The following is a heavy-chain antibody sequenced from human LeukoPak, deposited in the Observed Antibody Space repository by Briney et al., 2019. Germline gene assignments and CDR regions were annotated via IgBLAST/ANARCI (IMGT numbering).Heavy chain of an antibody. CDR2: IRSDGTI. J-gene: IGHJ3*02. D-gene: IGHD3-9*01. CDR1: GFTFSSYG. Sequence: PGRSLRLSCAASGFTFSSYGMNWVRKAPGKGLEWVSHIRSDGTITYADSVKGRFTISRDDAKTSVYLQMNSLRDEDTAMYYCARDNIWAFDIWGQGTMVTVSS. CDR3: ARDNIWAFDI. V-gene: IGHV3-48*02.